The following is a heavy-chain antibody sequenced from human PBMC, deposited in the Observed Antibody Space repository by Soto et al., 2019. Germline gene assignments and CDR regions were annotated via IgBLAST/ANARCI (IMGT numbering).Heavy chain of an antibody. CDR1: GGSITNYY. CDR2: IYYSGTT. V-gene: IGHV4-59*08. Sequence: SETLSLTCTVSGGSITNYYWSWIRQPPGKGLEWIGYIYYSGTTNYNPSLKSRVTISVDTSKNQFSLKLSSVTAGDTAVYDCASWWAIKGYFTYWGQRSLVTVSS. J-gene: IGHJ4*02. CDR3: ASWWAIKGYFTY. D-gene: IGHD2-15*01.